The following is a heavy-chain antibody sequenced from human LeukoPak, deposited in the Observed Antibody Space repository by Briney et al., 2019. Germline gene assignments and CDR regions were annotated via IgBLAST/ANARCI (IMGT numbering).Heavy chain of an antibody. Sequence: KPGGSLRLSCAASGFTFSSYSMNWVRQAPGKGLEWVSSISSSSSYIYYADSVKGRFTISRDNAKNSLYLQMNSLRAEDTAVYYCAKDLEVAARPVDYWGQGTLVTVSS. CDR1: GFTFSSYS. V-gene: IGHV3-21*04. CDR2: ISSSSSYI. J-gene: IGHJ4*02. CDR3: AKDLEVAARPVDY. D-gene: IGHD6-6*01.